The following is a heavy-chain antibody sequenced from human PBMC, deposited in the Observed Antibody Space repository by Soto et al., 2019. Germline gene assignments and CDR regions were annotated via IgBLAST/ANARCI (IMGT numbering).Heavy chain of an antibody. Sequence: EVQLLESGGGLLQPGGSLSLSCEASGFTFSGKARTWVRKAPGRGLGWVSAISGSGGSTYYADSVKGRFTISRDNSKNTLYLQMNSLRAEDTAVYYCAKDYSSSWVYWYFDLWGRGTLVTVSS. CDR2: ISGSGGST. D-gene: IGHD6-13*01. V-gene: IGHV3-23*01. CDR3: AKDYSSSWVYWYFDL. CDR1: GFTFSGKA. J-gene: IGHJ2*01.